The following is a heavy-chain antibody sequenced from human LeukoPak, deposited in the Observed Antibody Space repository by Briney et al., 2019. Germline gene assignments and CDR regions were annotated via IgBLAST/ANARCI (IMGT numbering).Heavy chain of an antibody. Sequence: GGSLRLSCAASGFTFSSYAMSWVRQAPGKGLEWVSTLSGSGGSTYYADSVKGRFTISRDNSKNTMYLQMNSLRAEDTAVYYCARDRGRDYGDYGPDYYWGQGTLVTVSS. CDR2: LSGSGGST. D-gene: IGHD4-17*01. V-gene: IGHV3-23*01. J-gene: IGHJ4*02. CDR3: ARDRGRDYGDYGPDYY. CDR1: GFTFSSYA.